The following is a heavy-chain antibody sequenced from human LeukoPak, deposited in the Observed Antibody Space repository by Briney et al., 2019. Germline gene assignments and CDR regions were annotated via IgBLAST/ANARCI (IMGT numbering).Heavy chain of an antibody. CDR1: GYTFTGHF. Sequence: ASVKVSCKASGYTFTGHFMHWVRQAPGQGLEWMGWINPNSGGTNYAQKFQGRVTMARDTSISTAYMEVSSLRSEDTAVYYCARGLDYGDYFGYWGQGTLVTVSS. V-gene: IGHV1-2*02. D-gene: IGHD4-17*01. CDR2: INPNSGGT. J-gene: IGHJ4*02. CDR3: ARGLDYGDYFGY.